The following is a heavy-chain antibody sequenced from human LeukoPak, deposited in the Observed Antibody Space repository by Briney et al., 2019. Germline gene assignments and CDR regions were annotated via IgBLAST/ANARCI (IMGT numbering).Heavy chain of an antibody. CDR2: ISYDGSNK. CDR3: ASAVGYCSSTSCPFDP. J-gene: IGHJ5*02. V-gene: IGHV3-30-3*01. CDR1: GFTFSSYA. Sequence: GGSLRLSCAASGFTFSSYAMHWVRQAPGKGLEWVAVISYDGSNKYYADSVKGRFTISRDNSKNTLYLQMNSLRAEDTAVYYCASAVGYCSSTSCPFDPWGQGTLVTVSS. D-gene: IGHD2-2*01.